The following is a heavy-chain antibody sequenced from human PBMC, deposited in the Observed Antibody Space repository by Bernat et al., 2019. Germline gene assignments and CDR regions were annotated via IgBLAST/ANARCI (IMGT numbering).Heavy chain of an antibody. Sequence: EVQLVESGGGLVQPGRSLRLSCAASGFTFDDYAMHWVRQAPGKGLEGVSGISWNSGGLVYADSVKGRFTISRDNAKDSLYLQMNSLTAEDTALYYCAKHSGYDLARGLEYYFDYWGQGTLVTVSS. CDR1: GFTFDDYA. CDR2: ISWNSGGL. CDR3: AKHSGYDLARGLEYYFDY. D-gene: IGHD5-12*01. V-gene: IGHV3-9*01. J-gene: IGHJ4*02.